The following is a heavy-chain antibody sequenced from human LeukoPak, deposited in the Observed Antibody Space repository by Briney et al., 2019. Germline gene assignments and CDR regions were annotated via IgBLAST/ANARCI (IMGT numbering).Heavy chain of an antibody. CDR3: ARSKYYYGSGSYLSPEPLYHYYGMDV. Sequence: SETLSLTCAVYGGSFSGYYWSWIRQPPGKGLEWIGEINHSGSTNYNPSLKSRVTISVDTSKNQFSLKLSSVTAADTAVYYCARSKYYYGSGSYLSPEPLYHYYGMDVWGKGTTVTVSS. V-gene: IGHV4-34*01. CDR2: INHSGST. D-gene: IGHD3-10*01. CDR1: GGSFSGYY. J-gene: IGHJ6*04.